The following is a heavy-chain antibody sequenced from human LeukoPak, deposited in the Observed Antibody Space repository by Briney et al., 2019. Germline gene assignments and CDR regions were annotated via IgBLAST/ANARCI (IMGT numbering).Heavy chain of an antibody. CDR3: ARGPSGYHNT. Sequence: GGSLRLSCAASGFTFSTYSMSWVRQAPGKGLEWVSVISGNGGDTFYADSVKGRFTISRDNSKHTLYLQMNSLRAEDTAVYYCARGPSGYHNTGGQGTLVTVSS. CDR2: ISGNGGDT. CDR1: GFTFSTYS. D-gene: IGHD5-12*01. V-gene: IGHV3-23*01. J-gene: IGHJ4*02.